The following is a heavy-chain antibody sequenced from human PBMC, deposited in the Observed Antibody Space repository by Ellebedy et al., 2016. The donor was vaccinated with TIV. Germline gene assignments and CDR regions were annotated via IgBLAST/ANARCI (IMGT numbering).Heavy chain of an antibody. CDR1: GDSISSSSHY. Sequence: MPSETLSLTCTVSGDSISSSSHYWGWIRQPPGKGLAWIGSIYYSGSTYYNPSLKSRVTISVDTSKNQFSLKLSSVTAADTAVYYCARDPALPRGRFDTWGQGTLVTVSS. J-gene: IGHJ5*02. V-gene: IGHV4-39*02. CDR3: ARDPALPRGRFDT. CDR2: IYYSGST.